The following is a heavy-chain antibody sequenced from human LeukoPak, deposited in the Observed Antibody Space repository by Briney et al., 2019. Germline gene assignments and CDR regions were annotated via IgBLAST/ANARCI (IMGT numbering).Heavy chain of an antibody. V-gene: IGHV4-34*01. D-gene: IGHD1-26*01. CDR2: INHSGST. CDR1: GGSFSGYY. Sequence: PSETLSLTCAVYGGSFSGYYWSWIRQPPGKGLEWIGEINHSGSTNYNPSLKSRVPISVDTSKNQFSLKLSSVTAADTAVYCCASTSYYHYYYGMDVWGQGTTVTVSS. CDR3: ASTSYYHYYYGMDV. J-gene: IGHJ6*02.